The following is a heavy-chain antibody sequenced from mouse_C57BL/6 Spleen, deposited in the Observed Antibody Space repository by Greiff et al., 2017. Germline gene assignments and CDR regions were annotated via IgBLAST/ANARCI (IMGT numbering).Heavy chain of an antibody. D-gene: IGHD2-1*01. J-gene: IGHJ3*01. CDR3: TREDYGNYGFAY. CDR1: GYTFTDYE. CDR2: IDPETGGT. Sequence: QVQLQQSGAELVRPGASVTLSCKASGYTFTDYEMHWVKQTPVHGLEWIGAIDPETGGTAYNQKFKGKAILTADKSSSTAYMELRSLTSEDSAVYYCTREDYGNYGFAYWGQGTLVTVSA. V-gene: IGHV1-15*01.